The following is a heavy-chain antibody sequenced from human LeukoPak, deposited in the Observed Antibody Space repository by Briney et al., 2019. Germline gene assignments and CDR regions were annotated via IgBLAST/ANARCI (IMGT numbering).Heavy chain of an antibody. CDR2: TSKDGSDA. Sequence: PGGSLRLSCAASGFTFSDYWMHWVRQGPGKGPEWLSRTSKDGSDAFYADAAKGRFTASRDNAKNTVYLQVTNVRPDDTAVYYCARGGYSGSYYRFSWGQGTVVTAAS. D-gene: IGHD6-25*01. J-gene: IGHJ4*02. V-gene: IGHV3-74*01. CDR1: GFTFSDYW. CDR3: ARGGYSGSYYRFS.